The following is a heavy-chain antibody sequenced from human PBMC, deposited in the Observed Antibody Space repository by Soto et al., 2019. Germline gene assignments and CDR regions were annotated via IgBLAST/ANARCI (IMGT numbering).Heavy chain of an antibody. CDR3: ARGVLMVYAILFDYYMDV. D-gene: IGHD2-8*01. J-gene: IGHJ6*03. V-gene: IGHV4-59*01. CDR2: IYYSGST. Sequence: LSLTCTVSGGSISSYYWSWIRQPPGKGLEWIGYIYYSGSTNYNPSLKSRVTISVDTSKNQFSLKLSSVTAADTAVYYCARGVLMVYAILFDYYMDVWGKGTTVTVSS. CDR1: GGSISSYY.